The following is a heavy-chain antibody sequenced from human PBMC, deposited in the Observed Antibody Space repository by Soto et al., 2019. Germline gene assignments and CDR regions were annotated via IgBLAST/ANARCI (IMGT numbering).Heavy chain of an antibody. CDR2: IWYDGSNK. Sequence: QVQLVESGGGVVQPGRSLRLSCAASGFTFSSYGMHWVRQAPGKGLEWVAVIWYDGSNKYYADSVKGRFPISRDNSKNTLYLQMNSLRAEDTAVYYCARDYYDILTGYYIDYWGQGTLVTVSS. CDR3: ARDYYDILTGYYIDY. D-gene: IGHD3-9*01. J-gene: IGHJ4*02. CDR1: GFTFSSYG. V-gene: IGHV3-33*01.